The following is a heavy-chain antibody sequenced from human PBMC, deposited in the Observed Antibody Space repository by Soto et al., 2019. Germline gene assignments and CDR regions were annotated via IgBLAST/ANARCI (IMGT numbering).Heavy chain of an antibody. CDR1: GGSISSGDYY. CDR2: IYYSGST. D-gene: IGHD4-17*01. J-gene: IGHJ4*02. V-gene: IGHV4-30-4*01. CDR3: ARESDYGGNYGEIDY. Sequence: SETLSLTCTVSGGSISSGDYYWSWIRQPPWKGLEGVGDIYYSGSTYYNPSLKSRVTISVDTSKNQFSLKLSSVTAADTAVYYCARESDYGGNYGEIDYWGQGTLVTVSS.